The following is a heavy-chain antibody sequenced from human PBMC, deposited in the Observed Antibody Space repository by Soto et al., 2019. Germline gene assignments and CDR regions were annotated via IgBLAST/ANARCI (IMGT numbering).Heavy chain of an antibody. CDR2: INPNGGST. D-gene: IGHD6-25*01. Sequence: QVQLVQSGAEVKKPGASVKISCEASGYSFTSQYVHWVRQAPGQGLEWMGIINPNGGSTTYAQKFQGRGPMAGGRPPGDIEMGGCSLASADTPYFFFAINQGLRPGGGGTEPLDIWGQGTMVTVAS. CDR3: AINQGLRPGGGGTEPLDI. J-gene: IGHJ3*02. CDR1: GYSFTSQY. V-gene: IGHV1-46*03.